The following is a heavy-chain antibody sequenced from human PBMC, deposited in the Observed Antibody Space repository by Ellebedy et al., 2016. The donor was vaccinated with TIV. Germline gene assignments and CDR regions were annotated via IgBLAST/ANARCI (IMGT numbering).Heavy chain of an antibody. J-gene: IGHJ4*02. Sequence: GESLKISCAASGFTFSSYTMSWVRQAPGKGLEWVSVISGSGGSTYYADSVKGRFAISRDNSKNTLYLQMNSLRAEDTAVYYCAKGVHTSMVLVTFDYWGQGTLVTVSS. CDR1: GFTFSSYT. CDR2: ISGSGGST. CDR3: AKGVHTSMVLVTFDY. D-gene: IGHD2/OR15-2a*01. V-gene: IGHV3-23*01.